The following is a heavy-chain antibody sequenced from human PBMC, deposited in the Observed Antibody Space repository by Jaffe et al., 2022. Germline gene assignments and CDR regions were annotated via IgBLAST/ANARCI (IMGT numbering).Heavy chain of an antibody. D-gene: IGHD6-6*01. CDR3: ARRVGGAARPVRSSWFDP. V-gene: IGHV1-69*01. CDR1: GGTFSSYA. Sequence: QVQLVQSGAEVKKPGSSVKVSCKASGGTFSSYAISWVRQAPGQGLEWMGGIIPIFGTANYAQKFQGRVTITADESTSTAYMELSSLRSEDTAVYYCARRVGGAARPVRSSWFDPWGQGTLVTVSS. J-gene: IGHJ5*02. CDR2: IIPIFGTA.